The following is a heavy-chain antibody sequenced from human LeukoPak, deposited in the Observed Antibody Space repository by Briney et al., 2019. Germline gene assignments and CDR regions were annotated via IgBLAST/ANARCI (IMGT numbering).Heavy chain of an antibody. CDR2: ISGSGSTI. J-gene: IGHJ4*02. CDR1: VFTFSDYY. V-gene: IGHV3-11*04. Sequence: GGSLRLACAASVFTFSDYYMGWIRQAPGKGLEWVSYISGSGSTIYYADSVKGRFTISRDNAKNTLYLQMNSLRAEDTAVYYCARGTIAWAGVDYWGQGTLVTVSS. D-gene: IGHD2-2*01. CDR3: ARGTIAWAGVDY.